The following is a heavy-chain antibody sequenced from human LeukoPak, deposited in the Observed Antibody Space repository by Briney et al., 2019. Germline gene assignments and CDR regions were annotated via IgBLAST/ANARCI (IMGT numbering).Heavy chain of an antibody. J-gene: IGHJ5*02. D-gene: IGHD4-17*01. CDR2: IIPILGIA. Sequence: SVKVSCKASGGTFSSYTISWVRQAPGQGLEWMGRIIPILGIANYAQKFQGRVTITADKSTSTAYMELSSLRSDDTAVYYCARDYGDYSWFDPWGQGTLVTVSS. V-gene: IGHV1-69*04. CDR3: ARDYGDYSWFDP. CDR1: GGTFSSYT.